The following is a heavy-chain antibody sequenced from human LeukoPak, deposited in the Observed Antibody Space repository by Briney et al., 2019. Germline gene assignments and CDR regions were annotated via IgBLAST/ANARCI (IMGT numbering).Heavy chain of an antibody. CDR1: GYSFTSYW. Sequence: PGESLKISCKGSGYSFTSYWIGWVRQMPGKGLEWMGIIYPGDSDTRYSPSFQGQVTISADKSISTAYLQWSSLKASDTAMYYCARRHSRGEWLFDDFDYWGQGTLVTVSS. D-gene: IGHD3-3*01. CDR2: IYPGDSDT. J-gene: IGHJ4*02. V-gene: IGHV5-51*01. CDR3: ARRHSRGEWLFDDFDY.